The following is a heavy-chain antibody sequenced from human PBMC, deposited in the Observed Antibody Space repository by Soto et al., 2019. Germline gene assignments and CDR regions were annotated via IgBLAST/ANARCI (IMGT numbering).Heavy chain of an antibody. CDR2: INPSGGST. Sequence: GASVKVSCKASGYTFTCYYMHWVRQAPGQGLEWMGIINPSGGSTSYAQKFQGRVTMTRDTSTSTVYMELSSLRSEDTAVYYCARGNNWNDGHYYYYGMDVWGQGTTVTVSS. D-gene: IGHD1-1*01. J-gene: IGHJ6*02. V-gene: IGHV1-46*01. CDR3: ARGNNWNDGHYYYYGMDV. CDR1: GYTFTCYY.